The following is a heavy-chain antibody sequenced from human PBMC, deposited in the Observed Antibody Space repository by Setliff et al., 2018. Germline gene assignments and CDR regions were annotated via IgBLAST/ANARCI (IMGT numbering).Heavy chain of an antibody. V-gene: IGHV1-2*02. Sequence: ASVKVSCKASGYTFTSYDINWVRQATGQGLEWMGWINPNSGGTNYAQKFQGRVTMTRDTSISTAYMELSRLRSDDTAVYYCARGHSSGWSEGWFDPWGQGTLVTVSS. CDR3: ARGHSSGWSEGWFDP. D-gene: IGHD6-19*01. CDR2: INPNSGGT. J-gene: IGHJ5*02. CDR1: GYTFTSYD.